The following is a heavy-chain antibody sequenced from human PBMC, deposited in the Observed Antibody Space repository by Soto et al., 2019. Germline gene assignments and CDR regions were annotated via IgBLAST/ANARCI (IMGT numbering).Heavy chain of an antibody. CDR2: IYYSGST. CDR1: GDSISSGGYY. CDR3: ARDGSGYGSFAY. Sequence: QVQLQESGPGLVKPSQTLSLTCTVSGDSISSGGYYWSWIRQHPGKGLEWMGYIYYSGSTYYNPSLKSRLTISVETSKNQFSLKLSSVTAADTAIYYCARDGSGYGSFAYWGQGTLVTGSS. J-gene: IGHJ4*02. V-gene: IGHV4-31*03. D-gene: IGHD5-12*01.